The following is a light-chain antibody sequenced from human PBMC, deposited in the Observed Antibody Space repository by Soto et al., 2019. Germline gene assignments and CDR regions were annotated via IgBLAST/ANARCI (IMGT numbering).Light chain of an antibody. V-gene: IGKV2-28*01. Sequence: DIVMTQSPLSLPVTPGEPASISCRSSQSLLHNNGYNYLDWYLQKPGQSPQLLIYLGSNRASGVPDRFSGSGSGTDFTLKISRVEAEDVGVYYCMQALKTQFTFGPGTKVDNK. J-gene: IGKJ3*01. CDR1: QSLLHNNGYNY. CDR2: LGS. CDR3: MQALKTQFT.